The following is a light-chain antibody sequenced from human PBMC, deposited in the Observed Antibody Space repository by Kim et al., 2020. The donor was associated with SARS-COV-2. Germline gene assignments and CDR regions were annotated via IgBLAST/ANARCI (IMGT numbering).Light chain of an antibody. V-gene: IGKV3-15*01. CDR1: QSVSRN. J-gene: IGKJ2*01. CDR2: GAS. CDR3: QQYNNWPPFT. Sequence: ERVMTQSPATLSVSPGERATLSCRASQSVSRNLAWYQQKPGQAPRLLIYGASTRATGIPARFSGSGSGTEFTLTISSLQSEDFAIYYCQQYNNWPPFTFGQGTKLEI.